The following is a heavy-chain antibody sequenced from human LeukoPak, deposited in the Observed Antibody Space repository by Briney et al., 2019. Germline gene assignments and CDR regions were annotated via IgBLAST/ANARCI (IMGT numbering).Heavy chain of an antibody. Sequence: SETLSLTCTVSGGSLSSYYWSWIREPPGKGLEWVGYIYYSGSTNYNPYLKSRVTISVDTSKNQFSLKLSSVNGADTAVYYWARGSGDDILTGSQALTGWGQGTLVTVSS. V-gene: IGHV4-59*01. CDR3: ARGSGDDILTGSQALTG. D-gene: IGHD3-9*01. J-gene: IGHJ4*02. CDR2: IYYSGST. CDR1: GGSLSSYY.